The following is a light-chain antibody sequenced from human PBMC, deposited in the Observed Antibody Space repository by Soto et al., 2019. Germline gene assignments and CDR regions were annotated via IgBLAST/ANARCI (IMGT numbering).Light chain of an antibody. J-gene: IGKJ2*01. Sequence: EIVLTQSPGTLSLSPGERAILSCRASQSFTNNYLAWYRHQPGQAPRLLIYGASSRATGIPDRFSGSGSGTDFTLIISGLEPEESAVYYCQQYGSSPYTFGQGTKLEIK. CDR3: QQYGSSPYT. V-gene: IGKV3-20*01. CDR2: GAS. CDR1: QSFTNNY.